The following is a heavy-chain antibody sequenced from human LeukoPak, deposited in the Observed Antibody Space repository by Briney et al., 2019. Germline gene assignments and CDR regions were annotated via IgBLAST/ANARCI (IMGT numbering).Heavy chain of an antibody. CDR2: ISAYNGNT. J-gene: IGHJ6*02. V-gene: IGHV1-18*01. CDR3: ASGDIVVVPAAMNYYYGMDV. D-gene: IGHD2-2*01. Sequence: GASVKVSCKASGYTFTSYGISWVQQAPGQGLEWMGWISAYNGNTNYAQKLQGRVTTTTDTSTSTAYMERRSLRSDDTAVYYCASGDIVVVPAAMNYYYGMDVWGQGTTVTVSS. CDR1: GYTFTSYG.